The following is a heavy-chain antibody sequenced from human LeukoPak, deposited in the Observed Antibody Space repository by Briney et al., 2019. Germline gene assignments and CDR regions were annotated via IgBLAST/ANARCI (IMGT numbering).Heavy chain of an antibody. CDR3: ASATRGFCRVSGVYYFDY. Sequence: PSETLSLTCAVYGGSFSGYYWSWIRQPPGKGLEWIAEINHSGSTNYNPSLKSRVTISVDTSKNQFSLKLSSVTAADTAVYYCASATRGFCRVSGVYYFDYWGQGTLVTVSS. V-gene: IGHV4-34*01. J-gene: IGHJ4*02. CDR2: INHSGST. CDR1: GGSFSGYY. D-gene: IGHD1-26*01.